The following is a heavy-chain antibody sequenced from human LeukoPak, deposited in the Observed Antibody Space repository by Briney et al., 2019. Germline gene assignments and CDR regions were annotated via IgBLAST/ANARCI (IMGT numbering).Heavy chain of an antibody. CDR2: ISDSGGST. CDR3: ARETYDFWSGETNYFDY. Sequence: PGGSLRLSCAASGFTFSSCAMSWVRQAPGKGLEWVSAISDSGGSTYYADSVKGRFTISRDNSKNTLYLQMNSLRAEDTAVYYCARETYDFWSGETNYFDYWGQGTLVTVSS. D-gene: IGHD3-3*01. J-gene: IGHJ4*02. CDR1: GFTFSSCA. V-gene: IGHV3-23*01.